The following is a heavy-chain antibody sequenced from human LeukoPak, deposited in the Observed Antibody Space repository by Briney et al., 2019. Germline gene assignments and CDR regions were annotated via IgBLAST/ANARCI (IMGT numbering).Heavy chain of an antibody. CDR3: AKDRGYSGYDRAFDI. Sequence: QPGGSLRLSCAASGFTFSSYGMHWVRQAPGKGLEWVAFIRYDGSNKYYADSVKGRFTISRDNSKNTLYLQMNSLRAEDTAVYYCAKDRGYSGYDRAFDIWGQGTMVTVSS. J-gene: IGHJ3*02. D-gene: IGHD5-12*01. CDR2: IRYDGSNK. V-gene: IGHV3-30*02. CDR1: GFTFSSYG.